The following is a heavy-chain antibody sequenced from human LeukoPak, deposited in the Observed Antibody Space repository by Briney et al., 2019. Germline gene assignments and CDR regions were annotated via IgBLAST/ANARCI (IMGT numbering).Heavy chain of an antibody. V-gene: IGHV4-59*08. J-gene: IGHJ4*02. CDR1: GGSISSYY. Sequence: SETLSLTCTVSGGSISSYYWSWIRQPPGKGVEWMGNIYYSGSTNYNSSLKSRVTISVDKSKNQISLKLRSVTAADTAVYYCARKGVSDLYYFDYWGQGTLVTVSS. D-gene: IGHD3-16*01. CDR2: IYYSGST. CDR3: ARKGVSDLYYFDY.